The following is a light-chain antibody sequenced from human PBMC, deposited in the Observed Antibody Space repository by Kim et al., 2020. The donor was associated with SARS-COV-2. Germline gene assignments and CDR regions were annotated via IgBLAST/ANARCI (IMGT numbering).Light chain of an antibody. CDR2: RNN. V-gene: IGLV1-47*01. CDR3: AAWDDSLV. CDR1: ISNIGSNY. Sequence: GNPGQRVTISCSGSISNIGSNYVYWYQQPPGTAPKLLIYRNNQRPSGVPDRFSGSKSGTSASLAISGLRSEDEADYYCAAWDDSLVFGGGTQLIVL. J-gene: IGLJ2*01.